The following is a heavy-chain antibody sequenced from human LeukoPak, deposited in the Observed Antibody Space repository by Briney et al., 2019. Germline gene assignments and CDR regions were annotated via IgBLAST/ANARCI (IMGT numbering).Heavy chain of an antibody. CDR2: ISGSGGTT. CDR3: AKVSGGGLYYDGMDV. D-gene: IGHD1-14*01. V-gene: IGHV3-23*01. Sequence: GGPLRLSCAASGFTFNNYAMNWVRQAPGKGLEWVSVISGSGGTTYYADSVKGRFTISRDSSKNTLYLQMNSLRAEDTAVYYCAKVSGGGLYYDGMDVWGRGTTVTVSS. J-gene: IGHJ6*02. CDR1: GFTFNNYA.